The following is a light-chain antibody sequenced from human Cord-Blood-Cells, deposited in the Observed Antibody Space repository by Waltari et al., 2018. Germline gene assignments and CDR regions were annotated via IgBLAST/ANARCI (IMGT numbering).Light chain of an antibody. CDR2: KAS. CDR1: KSISSW. CDR3: QHYNSYST. V-gene: IGKV1-5*03. J-gene: IGKJ2*01. Sequence: DIQMTQSPSTLSASVGDRVTITSRASKSISSWLAWYQQKPGKAPQLLYYKASSLESGVPSRFGGSGSGTEFTHTISSLQPDDFATYYSQHYNSYSTFGQGTKLEIK.